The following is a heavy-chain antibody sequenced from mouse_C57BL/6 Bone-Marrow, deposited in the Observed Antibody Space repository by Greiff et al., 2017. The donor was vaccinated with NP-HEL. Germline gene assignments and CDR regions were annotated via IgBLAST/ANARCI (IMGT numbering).Heavy chain of an antibody. CDR1: GFTFSSYA. J-gene: IGHJ4*01. CDR2: ISDGGSYT. CDR3: ARGAYYSNYGGFYYAMDY. D-gene: IGHD2-5*01. Sequence: EVKLVESGGGLVKPGGSLKLSCAASGFTFSSYAMSWVRQTPEKRLEWVATISDGGSYTYYPDNVKGRFTISRDNAKNNLYLQMSHLKSEDTAMYYCARGAYYSNYGGFYYAMDYWGQGTSVTVSS. V-gene: IGHV5-4*03.